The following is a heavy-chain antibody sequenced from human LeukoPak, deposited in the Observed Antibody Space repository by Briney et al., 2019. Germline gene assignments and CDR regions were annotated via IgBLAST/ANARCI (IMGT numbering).Heavy chain of an antibody. CDR1: GFTFSSYA. D-gene: IGHD6-19*01. CDR2: ISGSGGST. J-gene: IGHJ4*02. V-gene: IGHV3-23*01. CDR3: ASVGYSSGPLD. Sequence: GGSLRLSCAASGFTFSSYAMSWVRQAPGKGLEWVSAISGSGGSTYYADSVKGRFTISRDNAKNSLYLQMNSLRAEDTAVYYCASVGYSSGPLDWGQGTLVTVSS.